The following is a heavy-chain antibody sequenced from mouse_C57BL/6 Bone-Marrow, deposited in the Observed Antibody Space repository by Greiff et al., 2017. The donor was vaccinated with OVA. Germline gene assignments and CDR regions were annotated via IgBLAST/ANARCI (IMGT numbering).Heavy chain of an antibody. CDR1: GFTFTDYY. CDR2: IRNKANGYTT. Sequence: EVKLMESGGGLVQPGGSLSLSCAASGFTFTDYYMSWVRQPPGKALEWLGFIRNKANGYTTEYSASVKGRFTISRDNSQSILYLQRNARRAEDSATYYCARCKLGYAMDYWGQGTSVTVSS. J-gene: IGHJ4*01. D-gene: IGHD4-1*01. CDR3: ARCKLGYAMDY. V-gene: IGHV7-3*01.